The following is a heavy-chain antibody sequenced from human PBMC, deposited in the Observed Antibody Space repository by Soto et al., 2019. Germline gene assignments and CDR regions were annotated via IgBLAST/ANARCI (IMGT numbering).Heavy chain of an antibody. CDR1: GFTFSRHG. CDR3: ARDQQGYSISWFYFDY. CDR2: ISYDGSNK. J-gene: IGHJ4*02. D-gene: IGHD6-13*01. Sequence: GGSLRLYCAASGFTFSRHGMHWVRQAPGKGLEWVAVISYDGSNKYYADSVKGRFTISRDNSKSTLYLQMNSLRGEDTAVYYCARDQQGYSISWFYFDYWGQGTLVTVSS. V-gene: IGHV3-30*03.